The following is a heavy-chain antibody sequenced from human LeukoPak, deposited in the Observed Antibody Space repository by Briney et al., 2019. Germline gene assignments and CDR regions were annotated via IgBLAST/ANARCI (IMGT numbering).Heavy chain of an antibody. CDR3: AKAVQGYGDN. J-gene: IGHJ4*02. Sequence: GGSLRLSCAASGFTFSSYAMSWVRQAPGRGLGWVSAISGSGGSTYYADSVKGRFTISRDNSKNTLYLQMNSLRAEDTAVYYCAKAVQGYGDNWGQGTLVTVSS. CDR2: ISGSGGST. CDR1: GFTFSSYA. D-gene: IGHD4-17*01. V-gene: IGHV3-23*01.